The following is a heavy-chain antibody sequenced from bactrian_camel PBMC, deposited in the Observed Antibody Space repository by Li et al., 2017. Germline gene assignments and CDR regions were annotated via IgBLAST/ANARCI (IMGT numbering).Heavy chain of an antibody. D-gene: IGHD3*01. J-gene: IGHJ4*01. CDR1: EDTSGPYC. Sequence: HVQLVESGGGSVQTGGSLRLSCAVSEDTSGPYCMAWWRQVPGKDRELLTVVNVRGTPYYADSIKGQFTISRDNGGNTALLQMNSLQAADTAKYYCAAGPTRNGYCSTLARPPYWGQGTQVTVS. V-gene: IGHV3S55*01. CDR2: VNVRGTP. CDR3: AAGPTRNGYCSTLARPPY.